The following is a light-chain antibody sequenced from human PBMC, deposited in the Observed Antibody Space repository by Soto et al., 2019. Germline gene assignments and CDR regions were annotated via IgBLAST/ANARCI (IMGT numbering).Light chain of an antibody. V-gene: IGLV1-40*01. Sequence: QSALTQPPSVSGAPGQRVTISCTVSSSNIGAGYDVHWYQQLPGTAPKLLIYGNSNRPSGVPDRFSGSKSGTSASLAITGLQAEDEADYYCQSYDSSLSGSVFGTGTKVTV. CDR2: GNS. CDR1: SSNIGAGYD. CDR3: QSYDSSLSGSV. J-gene: IGLJ1*01.